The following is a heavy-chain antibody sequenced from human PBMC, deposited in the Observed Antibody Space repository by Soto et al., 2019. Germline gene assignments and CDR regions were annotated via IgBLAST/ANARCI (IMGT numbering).Heavy chain of an antibody. CDR2: IRGTT. D-gene: IGHD2-21*01. V-gene: IGHV3-48*01. CDR3: AREDSFAFDI. J-gene: IGHJ3*02. CDR1: GFTFTSYS. Sequence: GGSLRLSCAASGFTFTSYSMNWVLQAPGKGLEWVSYIRGTTHYADSVKGRFTISRDNARSSLYLQMNSLRADDTAVYYCAREDSFAFDIWGQGPMVTVSS.